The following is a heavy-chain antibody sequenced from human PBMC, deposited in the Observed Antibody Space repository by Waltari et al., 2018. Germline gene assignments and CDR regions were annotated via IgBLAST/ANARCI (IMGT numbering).Heavy chain of an antibody. CDR3: ARAGIAAAGKPFDP. Sequence: HLQLQESGPGLVKPSATLSLTCTVPGGSLRSSSYYWGWIRQPPGKGLEWIGSIYYSGSTYYNPSLKSRVTISVDTSKNQFSLKLSSVTAADTAVYYCARAGIAAAGKPFDPWGQGTLVTVSS. CDR1: GGSLRSSSYY. J-gene: IGHJ5*02. D-gene: IGHD6-13*01. CDR2: IYYSGST. V-gene: IGHV4-39*07.